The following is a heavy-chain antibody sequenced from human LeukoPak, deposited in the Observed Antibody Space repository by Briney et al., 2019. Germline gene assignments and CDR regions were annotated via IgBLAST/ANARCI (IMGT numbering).Heavy chain of an antibody. CDR1: GGSISSYY. CDR2: IYYSGST. V-gene: IGHV4-59*12. J-gene: IGHJ1*01. CDR3: ARVLRYFDWLPPTEYFQH. D-gene: IGHD3-9*01. Sequence: SEILSLTCTVSGGSISSYYWSWIRQPPGKGLEWIGYIYYSGSTYYNPSLKSRVTISVDTSKNQFSLKLSSVTAADTAVYYCARVLRYFDWLPPTEYFQHWGQGTLVTVSS.